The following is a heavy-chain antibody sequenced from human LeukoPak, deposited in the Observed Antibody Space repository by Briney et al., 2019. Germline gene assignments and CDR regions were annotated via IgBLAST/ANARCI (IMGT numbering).Heavy chain of an antibody. V-gene: IGHV4-30-2*01. Sequence: SETLSLTCVVSGVSITSGDYSWSWIRQPPGKGLEWIGYMFLGGSTYYSASLKSRVTISVDRFKNQFSLKMTSVTAADTAVYYCAKAWDIVVVTAISPVDYWGQGTLVTVSS. D-gene: IGHD2-21*02. CDR2: MFLGGST. J-gene: IGHJ4*02. CDR1: GVSITSGDYS. CDR3: AKAWDIVVVTAISPVDY.